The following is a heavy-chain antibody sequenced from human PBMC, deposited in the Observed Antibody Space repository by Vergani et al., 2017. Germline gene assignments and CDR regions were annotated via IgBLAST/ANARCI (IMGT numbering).Heavy chain of an antibody. CDR2: IYYSGST. V-gene: IGHV4-59*11. D-gene: IGHD3-22*01. CDR1: GGSISSHY. Sequence: QVQLQESGPGLVKPSETLSLTCTVSGGSISSHYWSWIRQPPGKGLEWIGYIYYSGSTNYNPSLKSRVTISVDTSKNQFSLKLSSVTAADTAVYYCAGSVYYYDSSGYRETQNAFDIWGQGTMVTVSS. CDR3: AGSVYYYDSSGYRETQNAFDI. J-gene: IGHJ3*02.